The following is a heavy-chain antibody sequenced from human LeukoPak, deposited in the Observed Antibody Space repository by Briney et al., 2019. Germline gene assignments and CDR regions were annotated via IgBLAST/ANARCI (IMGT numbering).Heavy chain of an antibody. J-gene: IGHJ4*02. Sequence: GGSLRLSCAATGFTFSNYAMSWVRQAPGKGLEWVSSIHGPGGGTYYADSVKGRFTISRDNSKNTLYLQMHSLRADDTAVYYCANTYRYCSSNDCLVFDYWGRGTLVTVSS. CDR2: IHGPGGGT. D-gene: IGHD2-2*01. CDR3: ANTYRYCSSNDCLVFDY. V-gene: IGHV3-23*01. CDR1: GFTFSNYA.